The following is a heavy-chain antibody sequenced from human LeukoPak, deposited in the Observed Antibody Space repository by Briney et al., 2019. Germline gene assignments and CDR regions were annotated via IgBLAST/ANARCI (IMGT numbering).Heavy chain of an antibody. CDR3: APIFGDYSGFDS. CDR1: GGSFSNYY. J-gene: IGHJ4*02. CDR2: ITHHGST. Sequence: KPSETLSLTCAVYGGSFSNYYLSWVRQPPGKGLEWIGEITHHGSTNYNPSLKSRVTISVDTSKNQFSLKLSSVAAADTAVYYCAPIFGDYSGFDSWGQGTLVTVSS. D-gene: IGHD4-17*01. V-gene: IGHV4-34*01.